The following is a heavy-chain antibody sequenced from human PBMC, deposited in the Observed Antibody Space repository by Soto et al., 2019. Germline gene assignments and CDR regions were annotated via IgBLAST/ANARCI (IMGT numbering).Heavy chain of an antibody. D-gene: IGHD3-16*01. J-gene: IGHJ4*02. CDR1: GFTFSSYG. CDR3: AKDHDAGALGGY. V-gene: IGHV3-30*18. Sequence: GGSLRLSCAASGFTFSSYGMHWVRQAPGKGLEWVAVISYDGSNKYYADSVKGRFTISRDNSKNTLYLQMNSLRAEDTAVYYCAKDHDAGALGGYWGQGTLVTVSS. CDR2: ISYDGSNK.